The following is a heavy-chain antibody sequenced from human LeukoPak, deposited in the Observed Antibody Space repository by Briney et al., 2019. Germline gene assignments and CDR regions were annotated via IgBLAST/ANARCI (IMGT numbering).Heavy chain of an antibody. Sequence: PGGSLRLSXAASGFTFSSYAMSWVRQAPGKGLEWVSAISGSGGSTYYADSVKGRFTISRDNSKNTLYLQMNSLRAEDTAVYYCATTPPPTTIFGVVRDFDYWGQGTLVTVSS. CDR3: ATTPPPTTIFGVVRDFDY. V-gene: IGHV3-23*01. CDR1: GFTFSSYA. J-gene: IGHJ4*02. CDR2: ISGSGGST. D-gene: IGHD3-3*01.